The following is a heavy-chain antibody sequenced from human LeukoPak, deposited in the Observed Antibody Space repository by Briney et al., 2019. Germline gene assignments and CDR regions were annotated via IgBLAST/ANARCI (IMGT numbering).Heavy chain of an antibody. D-gene: IGHD3-22*01. V-gene: IGHV1-46*01. CDR2: INPSGGNT. CDR1: GYTFTSHY. J-gene: IGHJ4*02. CDR3: ARGVHRRYYDSSAYFSD. Sequence: ASVKVSCKASGYTFTSHYMHWVRQAPGQGLEWMGIINPSGGNTRYAQKFQGRVIMTRDMSTSTVYMELSSLRSEDTAVYYCARGVHRRYYDSSAYFSDWGQGTLVTVSS.